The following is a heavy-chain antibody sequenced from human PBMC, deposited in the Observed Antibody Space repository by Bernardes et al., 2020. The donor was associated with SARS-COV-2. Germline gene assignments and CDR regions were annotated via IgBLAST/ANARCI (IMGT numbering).Heavy chain of an antibody. CDR3: ARDIATTGSWFDP. V-gene: IGHV3-7*01. CDR2: IKQDGSEK. D-gene: IGHD3-10*01. CDR1: GFIFSTYW. Sequence: GGSLRLSCAGSGFIFSTYWMSWVRQAPGKGLEWVASIKQDGSEKYYVDSVKGRFTVSRDTARKSLYMQMNSLRAEDTAVYYCARDIATTGSWFDPWGQGTLVTVSS. J-gene: IGHJ5*02.